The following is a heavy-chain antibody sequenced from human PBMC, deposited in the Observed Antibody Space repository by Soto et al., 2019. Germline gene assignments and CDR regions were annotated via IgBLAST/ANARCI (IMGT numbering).Heavy chain of an antibody. D-gene: IGHD6-19*01. CDR2: IYPGDSDT. CDR1: GYSFTSYW. J-gene: IGHJ4*02. CDR3: ARLLPVAGGKPIDS. Sequence: PGESLKISCKGSGYSFTSYWIAWVRQMPGKGLEYMGIIYPGDSDTRYNQSFQDQVTISADKSISTAYLQWSRLKATDTAMYYCARLLPVAGGKPIDSWGQGTLVTVSS. V-gene: IGHV5-51*01.